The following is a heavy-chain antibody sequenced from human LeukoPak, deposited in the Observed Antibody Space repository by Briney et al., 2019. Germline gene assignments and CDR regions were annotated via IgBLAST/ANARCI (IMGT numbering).Heavy chain of an antibody. D-gene: IGHD2-2*01. CDR3: ARDLVKKLLFVVVPAAPDY. CDR1: GYTFTSYG. CDR2: INPNSGGT. J-gene: IGHJ4*02. Sequence: GASVKVSCKASGYTFTSYGISWVRQAPGQGLEWMEWINPNSGGTNYAQKFQGRVTMTRDTSISTAYMELSRLRSDDTAVYYCARDLVKKLLFVVVPAAPDYWGQGTLVTVSS. V-gene: IGHV1-2*02.